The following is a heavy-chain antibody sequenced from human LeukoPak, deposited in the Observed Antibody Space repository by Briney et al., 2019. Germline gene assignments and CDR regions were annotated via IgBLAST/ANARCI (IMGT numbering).Heavy chain of an antibody. D-gene: IGHD3-10*01. Sequence: GGSLRLSCAASGFTFSSYGMHWVRQAPGKGLEWVAVISYDGSNKYYADSVKGRFTISRDNSKNTLYLQMNSLRAEDTAVYYCAKERGYMVRGVIIPYFDYWGQGTLVTVSS. CDR1: GFTFSSYG. V-gene: IGHV3-30*18. CDR3: AKERGYMVRGVIIPYFDY. J-gene: IGHJ4*02. CDR2: ISYDGSNK.